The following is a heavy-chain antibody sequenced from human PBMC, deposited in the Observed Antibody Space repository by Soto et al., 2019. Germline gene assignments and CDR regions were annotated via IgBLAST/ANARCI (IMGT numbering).Heavy chain of an antibody. V-gene: IGHV3-30-3*01. D-gene: IGHD3-16*01. CDR2: ISYGGNNK. CDR1: GFTFSNYA. Sequence: QVQLVESGGGVVQPGRSLRLSCAASGFTFSNYAMHWVRQAPGKGLEWVAVISYGGNNKYYADSVKGRFTISRDNSKNTLYLQMNSLRAEDTAVYYCARDSYGLDYWGQGTLVTVSS. CDR3: ARDSYGLDY. J-gene: IGHJ4*02.